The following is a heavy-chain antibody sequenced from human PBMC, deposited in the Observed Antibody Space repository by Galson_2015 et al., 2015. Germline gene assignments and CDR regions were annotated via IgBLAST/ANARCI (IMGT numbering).Heavy chain of an antibody. D-gene: IGHD4-11*01. CDR1: GGTFSSYA. Sequence: SVKVSCKASGGTFSSYAISWVRQAPGQGLEWMGGIIPIFGTANYAQKFQGRVTITADESTSTAYMELSSLRSEDTAVYYCARGDYSGGLYYYYMDVWGKGTTVTVSS. J-gene: IGHJ6*03. CDR3: ARGDYSGGLYYYYMDV. CDR2: IIPIFGTA. V-gene: IGHV1-69*13.